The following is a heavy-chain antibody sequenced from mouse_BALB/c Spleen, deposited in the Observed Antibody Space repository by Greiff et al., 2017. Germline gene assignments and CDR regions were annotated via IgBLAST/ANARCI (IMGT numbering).Heavy chain of an antibody. CDR3: ARDATGYGSSWFAY. V-gene: IGHV7-1*02. Sequence: EAKLVESGGGLVQPGGSLRLSCATSGFTFSDFYMEWVRQPPGKRLEWIAASRNKANDYTTEYSASVKGRFIVSRDTSQSILYLQMNALRAEDTAIYYCARDATGYGSSWFAYWGQGTLVTVSA. J-gene: IGHJ3*01. D-gene: IGHD1-1*01. CDR2: SRNKANDYTT. CDR1: GFTFSDFY.